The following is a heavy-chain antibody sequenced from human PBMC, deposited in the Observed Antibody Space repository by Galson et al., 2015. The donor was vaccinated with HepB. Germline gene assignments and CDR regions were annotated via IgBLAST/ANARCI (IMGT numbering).Heavy chain of an antibody. Sequence: SLRLSCAASGLSFSISAMTWVRQAPGKGLEWVSSINGVGGGTYYADTVKGRFTVSRDNSKSTLYMQMNSLRVEDTAVYYCAKYVASGTRYFDTWGQGTLVTVSS. CDR3: AKYVASGTRYFDT. CDR2: INGVGGGT. J-gene: IGHJ5*02. V-gene: IGHV3-23*01. CDR1: GLSFSISA. D-gene: IGHD3-10*02.